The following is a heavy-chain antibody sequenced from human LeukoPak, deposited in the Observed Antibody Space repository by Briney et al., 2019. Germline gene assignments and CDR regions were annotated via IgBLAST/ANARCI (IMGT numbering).Heavy chain of an antibody. CDR3: ARIPTEDDWYFDL. Sequence: GGSLRLSCSASGFTVSDYYMTWVRQAPEKGLEWVSLIYRGGSTYYADSVQGRFTISRDNSKNTLYVQMKSLRAEDTAVYYCARIPTEDDWYFDLWGRGVLVTVSS. CDR1: GFTVSDYY. J-gene: IGHJ2*01. V-gene: IGHV3-66*01. D-gene: IGHD2-21*01. CDR2: IYRGGST.